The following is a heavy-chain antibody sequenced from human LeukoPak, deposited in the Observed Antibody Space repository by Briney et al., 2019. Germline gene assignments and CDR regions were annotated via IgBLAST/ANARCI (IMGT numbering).Heavy chain of an antibody. J-gene: IGHJ4*02. CDR1: GGSINNYY. Sequence: SETLSLTCTVSGGSINNYYWSWIRQPPGKGLEWIGYIYHSGSTTYNPSLKSRVTISVDTSKNQFSLKLSSVTAADTAVYYCARDHRPDYFDYWGQGTLVTVSS. CDR3: ARDHRPDYFDY. CDR2: IYHSGST. V-gene: IGHV4-59*12. D-gene: IGHD6-6*01.